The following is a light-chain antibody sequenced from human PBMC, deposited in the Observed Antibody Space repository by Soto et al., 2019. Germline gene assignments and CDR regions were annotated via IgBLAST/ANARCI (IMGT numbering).Light chain of an antibody. V-gene: IGKV3-11*01. CDR3: QQRSNWPIT. J-gene: IGKJ5*01. CDR1: QSVSKY. Sequence: EIVLTQSPATLSLSPGERATLSCRTSQSVSKYFAWYQQKPGCAPRLLIYDASSRATGIPARFIGSGSGTDFTLTISSLEPEDFAIYYCQQRSNWPITFGQGTRLEIK. CDR2: DAS.